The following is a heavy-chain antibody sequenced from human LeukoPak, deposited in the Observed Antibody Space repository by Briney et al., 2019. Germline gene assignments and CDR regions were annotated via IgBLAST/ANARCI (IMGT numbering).Heavy chain of an antibody. J-gene: IGHJ4*02. CDR1: GFTFSSYA. V-gene: IGHV3-30-3*01. CDR2: ISYDGSNK. D-gene: IGHD6-13*01. Sequence: GGSLRLSCAASGFTFSSYAMHWVRQAPGKGLEWVAVISYDGSNKYYADSVKGRFTISRDNSKNTLYLQMNSLRAEDTAVYYCAKVEQSWGQGTLVTVSS. CDR3: AKVEQS.